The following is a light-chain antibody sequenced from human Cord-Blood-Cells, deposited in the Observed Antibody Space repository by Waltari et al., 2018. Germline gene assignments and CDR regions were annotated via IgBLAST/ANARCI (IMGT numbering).Light chain of an antibody. V-gene: IGKV1-9*01. CDR3: QQLNSYPRA. J-gene: IGKJ3*01. Sequence: IQLTHSPSSLSASVGDRVTITCRASQGISSYLAWYQQKPGKAPKLLIYAASTLQSGVPSRFSGSGSGTDFTLTISSLQTEDFATYYCQQLNSYPRAFGPGTKVDIK. CDR1: QGISSY. CDR2: AAS.